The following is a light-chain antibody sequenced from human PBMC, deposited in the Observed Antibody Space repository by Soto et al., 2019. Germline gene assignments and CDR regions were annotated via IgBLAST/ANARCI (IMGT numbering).Light chain of an antibody. J-gene: IGKJ1*01. V-gene: IGKV1-16*02. Sequence: IQMTQSPSSLSASVGGRVTITCRASQDIASRLAWFQQKPGEAPKSLIYAASNLQSGAPSKFSASGSGTHFTLTISSLQPEDFATYYCQQYDIYPWTFGQGTKVE. CDR3: QQYDIYPWT. CDR1: QDIASR. CDR2: AAS.